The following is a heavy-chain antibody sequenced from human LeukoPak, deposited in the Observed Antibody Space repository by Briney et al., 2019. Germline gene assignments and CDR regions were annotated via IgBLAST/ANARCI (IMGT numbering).Heavy chain of an antibody. V-gene: IGHV4-61*01. CDR3: ARRVMNYDSSGYYFDY. D-gene: IGHD3-22*01. J-gene: IGHJ4*02. Sequence: PSETLSLTCTVSGASVSSGSYSWSWIRQPPGKGLEWIGYIYYSGSTNYNPYLKSRVTISVDTSKNQFSLKMSSVTAADTAVYYCARRVMNYDSSGYYFDYWGQGTLVTVSS. CDR2: IYYSGST. CDR1: GASVSSGSYS.